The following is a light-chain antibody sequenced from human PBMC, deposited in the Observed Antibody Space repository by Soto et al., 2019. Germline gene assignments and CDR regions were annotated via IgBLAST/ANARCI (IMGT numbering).Light chain of an antibody. CDR1: SSNVGGYDY. Sequence: QSVLTQPASVSGSPGQSITISCTGTSSNVGGYDYVSWYQQLPGKAPKLMIYDVNNPPSGVSNRFSGSKSGNTAPLTSSGLQAEDEADYYCTSYTGTSTFVFGGGTQLTVL. CDR3: TSYTGTSTFV. V-gene: IGLV2-14*01. CDR2: DVN. J-gene: IGLJ7*01.